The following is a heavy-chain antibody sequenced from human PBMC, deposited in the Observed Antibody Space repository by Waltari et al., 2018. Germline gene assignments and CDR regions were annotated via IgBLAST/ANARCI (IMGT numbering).Heavy chain of an antibody. CDR2: IKHSGST. D-gene: IGHD6-19*01. Sequence: QVQLQQWGAGLLKPSETLSLTCAVYGGSFSGYYWSWIRQPPGKGLEWIGEIKHSGSTNYNPALKSRVTISVDTSKNQFSLKLSSVTAADTAVYYCARDGKGGWYREYYGMDVWGQGTTVTVSS. CDR1: GGSFSGYY. J-gene: IGHJ6*02. CDR3: ARDGKGGWYREYYGMDV. V-gene: IGHV4-34*01.